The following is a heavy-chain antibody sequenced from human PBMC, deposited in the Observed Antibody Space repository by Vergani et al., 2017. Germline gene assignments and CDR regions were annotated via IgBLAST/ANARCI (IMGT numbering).Heavy chain of an antibody. D-gene: IGHD6-6*01. CDR1: GGTFSSYA. V-gene: IGHV1-69*01. CDR2: IIPIFGTA. J-gene: IGHJ4*02. CDR3: ARDRDSSSSGFDY. Sequence: VQLVQSGAEVTKPGSSVKVSCTASGGTFSSYAISWVRQAPGQGLEWMGGIIPIFGTANYAQKFQGRVTITADDSTSTAYVELSSLSAEDTAVYYCARDRDSSSSGFDYWGQGTLVTVSS.